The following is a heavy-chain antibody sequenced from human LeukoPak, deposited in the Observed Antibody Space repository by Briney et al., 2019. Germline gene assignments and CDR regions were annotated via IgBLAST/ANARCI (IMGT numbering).Heavy chain of an antibody. Sequence: GESLKISCKGSGYTFTNYWIGWVRQMPGKGLEWMGIIYPGDSDTRYSPSFQGQVTISADKSISTAYLQWSGLKASDTAMYYCASLPRGYYGSGSYFQHWGQGTLVTVSS. V-gene: IGHV5-51*01. CDR1: GYTFTNYW. CDR3: ASLPRGYYGSGSYFQH. J-gene: IGHJ1*01. CDR2: IYPGDSDT. D-gene: IGHD3-10*01.